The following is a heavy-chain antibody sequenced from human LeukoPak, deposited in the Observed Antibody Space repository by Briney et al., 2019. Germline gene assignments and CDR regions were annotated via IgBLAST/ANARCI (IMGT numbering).Heavy chain of an antibody. J-gene: IGHJ4*02. CDR3: AKDRGGTMVRGATDY. CDR1: GFTFSSYA. D-gene: IGHD3-10*01. Sequence: PGGSLRLSCASSGFTFSSYAMTWVRQAPGKGLEWVSAISGSGGSTYYADSVKGRFTIPRDNSKNTLYLQMNSLRAEDTAVYYCAKDRGGTMVRGATDYWGQGTLVTVSS. CDR2: ISGSGGST. V-gene: IGHV3-23*01.